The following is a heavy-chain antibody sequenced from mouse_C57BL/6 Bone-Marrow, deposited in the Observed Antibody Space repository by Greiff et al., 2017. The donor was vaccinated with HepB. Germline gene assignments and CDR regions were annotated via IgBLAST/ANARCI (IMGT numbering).Heavy chain of an antibody. CDR2: IDPNSGGT. D-gene: IGHD1-1*01. Sequence: VKQRPGRGLEWIGRIDPNSGGTKYNEKFKSKATLTVDKPSSTAYMQLSSLTSEDSAVYYCARMGSSYEGWFAYWGQGTLVTVSA. CDR3: ARMGSSYEGWFAY. J-gene: IGHJ3*01. V-gene: IGHV1-72*01.